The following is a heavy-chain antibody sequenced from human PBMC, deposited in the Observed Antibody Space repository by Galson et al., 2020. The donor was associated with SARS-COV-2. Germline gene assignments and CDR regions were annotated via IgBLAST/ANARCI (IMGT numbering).Heavy chain of an antibody. CDR3: AKDAGIVVVPAAPLWDY. Sequence: PGGSLRLSCAASGFTFSSYGMHWVRLAPGKGLEWVAVISYDGSNKYYADSVKGRFTISRDNSKNTLYLQMNSLRAEDTAVYYCAKDAGIVVVPAAPLWDYWGQGTLVTVSS. V-gene: IGHV3-30*18. CDR1: GFTFSSYG. CDR2: ISYDGSNK. J-gene: IGHJ4*02. D-gene: IGHD2-2*01.